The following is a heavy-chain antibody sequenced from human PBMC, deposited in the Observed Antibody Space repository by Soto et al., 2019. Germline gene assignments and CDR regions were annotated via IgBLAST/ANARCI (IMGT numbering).Heavy chain of an antibody. J-gene: IGHJ4*02. CDR3: TRSYGYTFGGSLDN. D-gene: IGHD5-18*01. Sequence: QVQLVQSGPEVKKPGSSVKVSCKASGDTFNSYVITWVRQAPGEGLEWLGGIITAFGTTSYAQNFQDRLTITADEAATTDHMGLSSLTSGDTAMYYCTRSYGYTFGGSLDNWGQGTLVTVSS. V-gene: IGHV1-69*01. CDR1: GDTFNSYV. CDR2: IITAFGTT.